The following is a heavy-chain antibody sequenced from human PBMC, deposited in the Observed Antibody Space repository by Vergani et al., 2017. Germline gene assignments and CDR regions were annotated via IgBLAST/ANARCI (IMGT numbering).Heavy chain of an antibody. Sequence: EVQLVESGGGLVQPGGSLRLSCAASGFTFSSYEMNWVRQAPGKGLEWVSYISSSGGTIYYADSVKGRFTISRDNSKNTLYLQMNSLRAEDTAVYYCAKDLEHFPRNWFDPWGQGTLVTVSS. CDR2: ISSSGGTI. J-gene: IGHJ5*02. CDR3: AKDLEHFPRNWFDP. CDR1: GFTFSSYE. D-gene: IGHD1/OR15-1a*01. V-gene: IGHV3-48*03.